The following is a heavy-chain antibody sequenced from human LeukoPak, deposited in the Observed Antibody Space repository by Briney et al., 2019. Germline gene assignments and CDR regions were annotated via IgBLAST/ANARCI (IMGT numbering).Heavy chain of an antibody. CDR2: INSGGTPR. CDR3: ARDFSGWSVDP. CDR1: GFTFSSYW. V-gene: IGHV3-48*04. J-gene: IGHJ5*02. Sequence: PGGSPRLSCAASGFTFSSYWMSWVRQAPGKGLEWISYINSGGTPRYYADSVKGRFTMSRDNAENSLYLQMNSLRAEDTAVYYCARDFSGWSVDPWGQGTLVTVSS. D-gene: IGHD6-19*01.